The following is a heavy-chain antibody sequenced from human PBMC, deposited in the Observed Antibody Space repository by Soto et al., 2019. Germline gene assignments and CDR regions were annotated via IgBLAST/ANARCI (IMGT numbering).Heavy chain of an antibody. J-gene: IGHJ4*02. V-gene: IGHV1-69*01. CDR3: AKVPYYDILTDIPMGY. D-gene: IGHD3-9*01. CDR1: GGTFSSYA. Sequence: QVQLVQSVPEVKKPGASVKVSCKASGGTFSSYAISWVRQAPGHGLEGMVGINPIFGTANYAQKFQGRVTINADVSTSTAYIELSTVRSEDIAVYYCAKVPYYDILTDIPMGYWGQGTLVTVSS. CDR2: INPIFGTA.